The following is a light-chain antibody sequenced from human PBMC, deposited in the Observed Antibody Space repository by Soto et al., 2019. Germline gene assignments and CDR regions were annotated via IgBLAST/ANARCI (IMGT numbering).Light chain of an antibody. Sequence: QSALTQPASVSGSPGQPITISCTGTSSDVGGYNFVSWYQQHPGKAPKLMIYEVSHRPSGISNRFSGSKSGNTASLTISGLQAEDEADYYCSSYTTSSNWVFGGGTKLTVL. CDR1: SSDVGGYNF. V-gene: IGLV2-14*01. CDR3: SSYTTSSNWV. CDR2: EVS. J-gene: IGLJ3*02.